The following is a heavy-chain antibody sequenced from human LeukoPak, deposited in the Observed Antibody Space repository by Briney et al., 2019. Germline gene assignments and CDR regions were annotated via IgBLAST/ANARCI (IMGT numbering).Heavy chain of an antibody. D-gene: IGHD2-2*01. J-gene: IGHJ4*02. CDR2: ISYDGSYK. V-gene: IGHV3-30*18. CDR3: AKEKVVVVPAAILDY. Sequence: TGRSLRLSCAASGFTFSNYGMHWVRQAPGKGLEWLTVISYDGSYKYYADSVKGRFTISRDNSKNTLYLQMNSLRAEDTAVYYCAKEKVVVVPAAILDYWGQGTLVTVSS. CDR1: GFTFSNYG.